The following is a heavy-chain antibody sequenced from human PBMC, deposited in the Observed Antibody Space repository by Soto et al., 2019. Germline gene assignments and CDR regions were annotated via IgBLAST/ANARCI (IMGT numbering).Heavy chain of an antibody. CDR3: ATVLPASGNYYYYYGMDV. Sequence: ASVKVSCKVSGYTLTELSMHWVRQAPGKGLEWMGGFDPEDGETIYAQKFQGRVTMTEDTSTDTAYMELSSLRSEDTAVYYCATVLPASGNYYYYYGMDVWGQGTTVTVSS. J-gene: IGHJ6*02. V-gene: IGHV1-24*01. CDR2: FDPEDGET. CDR1: GYTLTELS. D-gene: IGHD3-10*01.